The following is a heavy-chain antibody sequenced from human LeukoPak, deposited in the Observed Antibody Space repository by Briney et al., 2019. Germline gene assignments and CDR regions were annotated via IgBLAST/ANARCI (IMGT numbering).Heavy chain of an antibody. V-gene: IGHV4-59*01. D-gene: IGHD3-22*01. J-gene: IGHJ4*02. CDR3: ARAVVLYYDGSGYSTRFDY. Sequence: PSETLSLTCTVSGGSISSYYWSWIRQPPGKGLEWIGYIYYNGSTNYTPSLKGRVTISLDTSKNQFSLKLRSVTAADTAMYYCARAVVLYYDGSGYSTRFDYWGQGTLVTVSS. CDR1: GGSISSYY. CDR2: IYYNGST.